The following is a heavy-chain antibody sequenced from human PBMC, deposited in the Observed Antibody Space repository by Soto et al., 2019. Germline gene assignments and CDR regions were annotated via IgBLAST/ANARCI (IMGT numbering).Heavy chain of an antibody. V-gene: IGHV2-5*02. J-gene: IGHJ4*02. Sequence: QITLTESGPTLVKPTQTLTLTCTFSGFSFSTTAVGVGWIRQPPGKALEWLALVYWEDDKRYSPFLKSRLTTPKDTSTHPVFLTMTNMAPVDTGTYYCALLYWAASATRYYFDYWGSGTLVTVSS. CDR1: GFSFSTTAVG. CDR3: ALLYWAASATRYYFDY. CDR2: VYWEDDK. D-gene: IGHD2-15*01.